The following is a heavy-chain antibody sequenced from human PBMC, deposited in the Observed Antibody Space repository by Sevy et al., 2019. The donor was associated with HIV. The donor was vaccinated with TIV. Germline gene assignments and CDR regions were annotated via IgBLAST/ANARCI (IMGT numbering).Heavy chain of an antibody. V-gene: IGHV3-7*01. Sequence: GGSLRLSCAASGFTFSSYWMSWVRQAPGKGLEWVANIKQDGSEKYYVDSVKGRFTISRDNAKNSLYLEMNSLGAEDTAVYYCARYYDFWSGYYMASGIYYYGMDVWGQGTTVTVSS. CDR1: GFTFSSYW. CDR2: IKQDGSEK. D-gene: IGHD3-3*01. CDR3: ARYYDFWSGYYMASGIYYYGMDV. J-gene: IGHJ6*02.